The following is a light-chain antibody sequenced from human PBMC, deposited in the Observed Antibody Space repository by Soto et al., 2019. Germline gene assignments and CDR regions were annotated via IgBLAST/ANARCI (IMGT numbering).Light chain of an antibody. V-gene: IGKV3-15*01. Sequence: EIVMTQSPVSLSMSSGGSAPIARRASQNIRRSLAWYQQKRGQAPRLIIYGASTRATGIPGRFSGSGSGTEFSLTISSLQSEDFEVYSCQQYPGSPWAFGQGTKVDIK. CDR3: QQYPGSPWA. CDR2: GAS. J-gene: IGKJ1*01. CDR1: QNIRRS.